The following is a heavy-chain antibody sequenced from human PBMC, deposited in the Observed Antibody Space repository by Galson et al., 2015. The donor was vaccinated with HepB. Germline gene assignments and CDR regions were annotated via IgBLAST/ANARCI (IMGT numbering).Heavy chain of an antibody. J-gene: IGHJ6*02. D-gene: IGHD3-10*01. CDR3: AKSAGTLSYFYGMDV. V-gene: IGHV4-4*02. Sequence: SETLSLTCAVSGVSVTTTKWWTWVRQAPGKGLEWIGEIYFTGSTNLNPSLKSRVTLSVDKSRNEFSLRLTSVTAADTAIYYCAKSAGTLSYFYGMDVWGQGTTVTVSS. CDR1: GVSVTTTKW. CDR2: IYFTGST.